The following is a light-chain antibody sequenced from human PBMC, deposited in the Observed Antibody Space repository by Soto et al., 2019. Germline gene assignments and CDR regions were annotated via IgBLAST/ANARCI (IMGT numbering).Light chain of an antibody. J-gene: IGKJ1*01. Sequence: DIQMTQSPSTLSASVGDRVTVTCRASQSINTWLAWYQQKPGKAPKLLIYDASSLQSGVPSRFTGRGSGTEFTLTISSLQPDDFATYYCQQSDTYSRTFGQGTKVEIK. V-gene: IGKV1-5*01. CDR3: QQSDTYSRT. CDR1: QSINTW. CDR2: DAS.